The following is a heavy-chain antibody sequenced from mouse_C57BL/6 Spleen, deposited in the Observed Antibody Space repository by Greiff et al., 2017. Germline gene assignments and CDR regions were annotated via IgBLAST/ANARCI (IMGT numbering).Heavy chain of an antibody. V-gene: IGHV1-64*01. CDR1: GYTFTSYW. Sequence: QVQLQQPGAELVKPGASVKLSCKASGYTFTSYWMHWVKQRPGQGLEWIGMIHPNSGSTNYNEKFKSKATLTVAKSSSTAYMQLSSLTSEDSAVYYCAREGGYSPYAMDYWGQGTSVTVSS. D-gene: IGHD2-12*01. CDR2: IHPNSGST. CDR3: AREGGYSPYAMDY. J-gene: IGHJ4*01.